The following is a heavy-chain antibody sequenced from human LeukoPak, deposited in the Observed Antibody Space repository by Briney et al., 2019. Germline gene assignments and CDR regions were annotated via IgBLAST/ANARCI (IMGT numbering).Heavy chain of an antibody. Sequence: ASVKVSCKASGYTFTRYYMHWVRQAPGQGLEWMGIINPSGGSTSYAQKFQGRVTMTRDTSTSTVYMELSSLRSEDTAVYYCARDVGYYYDSSGLRFDYWGQGTLVTVSS. CDR2: INPSGGST. CDR3: ARDVGYYYDSSGLRFDY. CDR1: GYTFTRYY. V-gene: IGHV1-46*01. D-gene: IGHD3-22*01. J-gene: IGHJ4*02.